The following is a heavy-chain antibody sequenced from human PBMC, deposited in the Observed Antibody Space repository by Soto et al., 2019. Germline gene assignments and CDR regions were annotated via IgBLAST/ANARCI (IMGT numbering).Heavy chain of an antibody. V-gene: IGHV1-69*06. D-gene: IGHD6-6*01. CDR1: GGTFISYA. J-gene: IGHJ6*02. CDR3: AGDPIAACRYYYNYYGMDD. Sequence: SVKVSCKASGGTFISYAISWVRQAPGQGLEWMGGIIPIFGTANYAQKFQGRVTITADKSTSTAYMELSSLRSEDTAVYYCAGDPIAACRYYYNYYGMDDWGQGTPVTVSS. CDR2: IIPIFGTA.